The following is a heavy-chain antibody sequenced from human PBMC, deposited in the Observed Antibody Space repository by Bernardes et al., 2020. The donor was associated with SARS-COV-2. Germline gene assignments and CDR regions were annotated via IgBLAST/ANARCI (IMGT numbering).Heavy chain of an antibody. Sequence: SEPLSLTCSVSGGSISSYFWSWIRQPAGKGLEWIGHLYISGSSNYNPSLKSRVTMSSDMSKNQLSLKLSSVTAADTAVYYCARAQGSGWYYFDSWGQGTVVTVSS. D-gene: IGHD6-19*01. CDR3: ARAQGSGWYYFDS. V-gene: IGHV4-4*07. J-gene: IGHJ4*02. CDR2: LYISGSS. CDR1: GGSISSYF.